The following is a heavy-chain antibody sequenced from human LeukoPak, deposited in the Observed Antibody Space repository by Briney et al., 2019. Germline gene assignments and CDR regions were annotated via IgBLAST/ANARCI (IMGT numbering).Heavy chain of an antibody. CDR2: IYSGGST. J-gene: IGHJ5*02. Sequence: PGGSLRLSCAASGFTVSSNYMSWVRQAPGKGLEWVSIIYSGGSTYYADSVKGRFTISRDNAKNSLYLQMNSLRAEDTAIYYCARQVASGFDPWGQGTLVTVSS. V-gene: IGHV3-66*04. CDR1: GFTVSSNY. CDR3: ARQVASGFDP.